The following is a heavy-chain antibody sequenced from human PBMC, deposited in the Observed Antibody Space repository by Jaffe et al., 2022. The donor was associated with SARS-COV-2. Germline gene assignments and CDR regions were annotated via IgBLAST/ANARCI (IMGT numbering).Heavy chain of an antibody. CDR2: TYYRSKWYN. Sequence: QVQLQQSGPGLVKPSQTLSLTCAISGDSVSSNSAAWNWIRQSPSRGLEWLGRTYYRSKWYNDYAVSVKSRITINPDTSKNQFSLQLNSVTPEDTAVYYCARGTSFSSGWRKTPAEYFQHWGQGTLVTVSS. D-gene: IGHD6-19*01. CDR3: ARGTSFSSGWRKTPAEYFQH. J-gene: IGHJ1*01. CDR1: GDSVSSNSAA. V-gene: IGHV6-1*01.